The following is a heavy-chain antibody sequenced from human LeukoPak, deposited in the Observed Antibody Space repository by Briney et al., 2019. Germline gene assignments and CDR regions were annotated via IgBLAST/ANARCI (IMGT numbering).Heavy chain of an antibody. Sequence: GGSLRLSCAASGFNFSIYSMNWVRQAPGKGLEWVSYITRSSTTIYYADSVKGRFTISRDNAKNSLNLQMNSLRAEDTAVYYCVRVKTELLNAFDMWGQGTMVTVSS. CDR1: GFNFSIYS. D-gene: IGHD3-10*01. CDR3: VRVKTELLNAFDM. V-gene: IGHV3-48*04. CDR2: ITRSSTTI. J-gene: IGHJ3*02.